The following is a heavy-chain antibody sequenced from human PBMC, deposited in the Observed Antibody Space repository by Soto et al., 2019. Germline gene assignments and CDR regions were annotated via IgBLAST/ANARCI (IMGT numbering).Heavy chain of an antibody. V-gene: IGHV1-46*03. Sequence: ASVKVSCKASGYTLTSYYMHWVRQAPGQGLEWMGIINPSGGSTSYAQKFQGRVTMTRDTSTSTVYMEMSSLRSEDTAVYYCASNPAFGVVTPYYMDVWGKGTTVTVSS. CDR3: ASNPAFGVVTPYYMDV. J-gene: IGHJ6*03. D-gene: IGHD3-3*01. CDR1: GYTLTSYY. CDR2: INPSGGST.